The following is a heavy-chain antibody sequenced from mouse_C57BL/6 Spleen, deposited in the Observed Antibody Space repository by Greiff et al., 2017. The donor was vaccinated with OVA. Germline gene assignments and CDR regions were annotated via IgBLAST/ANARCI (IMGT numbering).Heavy chain of an antibody. CDR3: ARHDGYYLYYFDY. CDR2: ISYDGSN. CDR1: GYSITSGYY. J-gene: IGHJ2*01. D-gene: IGHD2-3*01. V-gene: IGHV3-6*01. Sequence: EVKLVESGPGLVKPSQSLSLTCSVTGYSITSGYYWNWIRQFPGNKLEWMGYISYDGSNNYNPSLKNRISITRDTSKNQFFLKLNSVTTEDTATYYCARHDGYYLYYFDYWGQGTTLTVSS.